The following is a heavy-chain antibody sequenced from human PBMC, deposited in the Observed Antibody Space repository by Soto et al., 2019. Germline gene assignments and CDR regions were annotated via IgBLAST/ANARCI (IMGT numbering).Heavy chain of an antibody. Sequence: QVHLVQSGAEVKKPGASVKVSCKASGYTFTSLDINWVRQATGQGLEWMGWMNPNSGNAGFAQNFQGRVTMTRDTSISTAFMELSNLRSEDTAVYYCARAFGDLDYWGQGTLITVSS. J-gene: IGHJ4*02. CDR2: MNPNSGNA. D-gene: IGHD4-17*01. CDR3: ARAFGDLDY. V-gene: IGHV1-8*01. CDR1: GYTFTSLD.